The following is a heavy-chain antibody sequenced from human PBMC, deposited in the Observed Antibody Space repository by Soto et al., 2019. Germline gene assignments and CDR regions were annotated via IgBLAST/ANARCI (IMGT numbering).Heavy chain of an antibody. V-gene: IGHV1-2*02. J-gene: IGHJ4*02. CDR2: IDPRSGGT. D-gene: IGHD3-10*01. Sequence: HVQLMQSGTEVKKPGASVRVSCMVSGYPFTTYYIHWVRQAPGQGLEWMGWIDPRSGGTVYEQKFQARVTMTRDTSISTVYMDLSGLTSDDTALYYCATDDYGIFPYWGQGSLVTVSS. CDR1: GYPFTTYY. CDR3: ATDDYGIFPY.